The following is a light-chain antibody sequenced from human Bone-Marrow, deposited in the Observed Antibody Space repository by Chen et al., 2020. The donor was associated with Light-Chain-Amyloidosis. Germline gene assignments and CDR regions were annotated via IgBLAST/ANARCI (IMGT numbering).Light chain of an antibody. CDR2: DNN. Sequence: QSVLTQPPSVSAAPGQKVTISCSGSTSNIGNNFVSWYQQFPGTAPKLLIYDNNRRPSGMPDRFSGSKSGTSATLGITGLQTGDEADYYCGTWDIRLGTVMFGGGTKLTVL. V-gene: IGLV1-51*01. CDR1: TSNIGNNF. CDR3: GTWDIRLGTVM. J-gene: IGLJ3*02.